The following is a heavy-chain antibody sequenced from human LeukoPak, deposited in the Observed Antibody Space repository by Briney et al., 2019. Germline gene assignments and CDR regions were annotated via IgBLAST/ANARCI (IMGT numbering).Heavy chain of an antibody. CDR1: GYTFTGYY. CDR2: INPNSGGT. J-gene: IGHJ4*02. Sequence: ASVKVSCKASGYTFTGYYMHWVRQAPGQGLEWMGWINPNSGGTNHAQKFQGRVTMTRDTSISTAYMELSRLRSDDTAVYYCARGLGYCSSTSCYAGETTVNTFDYWGQGTLVTVSS. CDR3: ARGLGYCSSTSCYAGETTVNTFDY. D-gene: IGHD2-2*01. V-gene: IGHV1-2*02.